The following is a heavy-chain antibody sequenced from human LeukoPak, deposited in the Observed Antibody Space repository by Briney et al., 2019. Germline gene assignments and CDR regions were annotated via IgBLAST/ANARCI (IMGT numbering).Heavy chain of an antibody. V-gene: IGHV1-46*01. CDR1: GYTFTRYY. Sequence: ASVKVSCTASGYTFTRYYMHWVRQAPGQGLEWMGIINPRGGSTTYAQKFQGRVTMTRDTSTSTVYMELSSLRSEDTAVYYCATDLNSSGIDYWGPGTLVIVSS. D-gene: IGHD3-10*01. J-gene: IGHJ4*02. CDR2: INPRGGST. CDR3: ATDLNSSGIDY.